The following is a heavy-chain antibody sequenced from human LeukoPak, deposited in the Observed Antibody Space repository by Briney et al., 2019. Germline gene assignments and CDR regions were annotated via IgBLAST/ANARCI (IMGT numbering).Heavy chain of an antibody. Sequence: PGGSLRLSCAASGFTFSNYAMSWVRQAPGKGLDWVSSITDSGSNIYYSDSVKGRFTVSRDNSKNRLYLQMISLAAEDTAVYYCANGLVVRELISQFDHWGQGTLVTVSS. CDR1: GFTFSNYA. V-gene: IGHV3-23*01. CDR3: ANGLVVRELISQFDH. J-gene: IGHJ4*02. CDR2: ITDSGSNI. D-gene: IGHD3-10*01.